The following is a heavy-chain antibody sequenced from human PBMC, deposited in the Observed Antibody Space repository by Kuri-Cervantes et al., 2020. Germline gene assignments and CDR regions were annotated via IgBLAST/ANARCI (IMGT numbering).Heavy chain of an antibody. V-gene: IGHV3-23*01. D-gene: IGHD1-26*01. CDR3: ARAGDIVGATRGWFDP. J-gene: IGHJ5*02. CDR2: ISGSGGST. Sequence: LSLTCAASGFTFSSYAMSWVRQAPGKGLEWVSAISGSGGSTYYADSVKGRFTISRDNSKNTLYLQMNSLRAEDTAVYYCARAGDIVGATRGWFDPWGQGTLVTVSS. CDR1: GFTFSSYA.